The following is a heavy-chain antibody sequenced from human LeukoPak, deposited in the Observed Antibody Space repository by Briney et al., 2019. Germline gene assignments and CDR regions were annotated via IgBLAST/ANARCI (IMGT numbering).Heavy chain of an antibody. CDR1: GFTVSGNY. Sequence: PGGSPRLYCAASGFTVSGNYMSWVRQAPGKGLEWVSVIYSGGSTYYADSVKGRFTISRDNSKNTLYLQMNSLRAEDTAVYYCARASYYYYGMDVWGQGTTVTVSS. CDR2: IYSGGST. V-gene: IGHV3-66*01. CDR3: ARASYYYYGMDV. J-gene: IGHJ6*02.